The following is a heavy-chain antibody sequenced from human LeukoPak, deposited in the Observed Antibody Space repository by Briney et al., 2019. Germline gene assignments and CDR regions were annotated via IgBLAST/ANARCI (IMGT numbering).Heavy chain of an antibody. Sequence: SVKVSCKASGGTFSSYAISWVRQAPGQGLEWMGRIIPYFGTANYAQKFKGRVTITTDESTSTAYMELSSLRSEDTAVYYCARDKGSSGYYRTYYFDYWGQGTLVTVSS. J-gene: IGHJ4*02. D-gene: IGHD3-22*01. CDR2: IIPYFGTA. V-gene: IGHV1-69*05. CDR3: ARDKGSSGYYRTYYFDY. CDR1: GGTFSSYA.